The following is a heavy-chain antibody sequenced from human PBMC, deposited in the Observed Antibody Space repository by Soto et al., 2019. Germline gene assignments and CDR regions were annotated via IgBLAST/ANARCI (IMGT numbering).Heavy chain of an antibody. CDR1: GGSISSYY. J-gene: IGHJ4*02. CDR2: IYYSGST. Sequence: TLSLTCTVSGGSISSYYWSWIRQPPGEGLEWIGYIYYSGSTNYNPSLKSRVPISVDTSKNQFSLKLSSVTAADTAVYYCARTMVRGVSLDYWGQGTLVTVSS. V-gene: IGHV4-59*01. D-gene: IGHD3-10*01. CDR3: ARTMVRGVSLDY.